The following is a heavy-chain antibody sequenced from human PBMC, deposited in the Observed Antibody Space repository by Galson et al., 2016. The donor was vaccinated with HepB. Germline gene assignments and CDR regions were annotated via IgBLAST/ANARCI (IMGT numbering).Heavy chain of an antibody. D-gene: IGHD6-19*01. CDR1: GFTFSSYA. J-gene: IGHJ4*02. Sequence: SLRLSCAASGFTFSSYAMHWVRQAPGKGLEWVAVISYDGSNKYYADSVKGRFTISRDNSKNTLYLQMNSLRAEDTAVYYCARDGGGSSGWYMIYWGQGTLVTVSS. CDR3: ARDGGGSSGWYMIY. V-gene: IGHV3-30-3*01. CDR2: ISYDGSNK.